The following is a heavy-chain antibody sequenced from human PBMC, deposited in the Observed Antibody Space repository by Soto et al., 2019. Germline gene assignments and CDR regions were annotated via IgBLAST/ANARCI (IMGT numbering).Heavy chain of an antibody. V-gene: IGHV3-48*02. J-gene: IGHJ4*02. Sequence: EVQLVESGGGLVQPGGSLRLACAASGFIFSDYSMNWVRQFPGKGLEWMADIDGGSSAIYYTDSVKGRFTISRDNARNSLYLQMNSQSDDDTAVYYCTSEGSWGRGTQVTVSS. CDR2: IDGGSSAI. CDR3: TSEGS. CDR1: GFIFSDYS.